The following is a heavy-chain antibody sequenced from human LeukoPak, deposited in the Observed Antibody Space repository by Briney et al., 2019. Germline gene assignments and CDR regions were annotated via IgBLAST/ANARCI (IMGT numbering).Heavy chain of an antibody. Sequence: PSETLSLTRTVSGGSISSYYWSWIRQPPGKGLEWIGYIYYSGSTNYNPSLKSRVTISVDTSKNQFSLKLSSVTAADTAVYYCARAMVGAQPDYWGQGTLVTVSS. J-gene: IGHJ4*02. CDR2: IYYSGST. CDR3: ARAMVGAQPDY. CDR1: GGSISSYY. D-gene: IGHD1-26*01. V-gene: IGHV4-59*01.